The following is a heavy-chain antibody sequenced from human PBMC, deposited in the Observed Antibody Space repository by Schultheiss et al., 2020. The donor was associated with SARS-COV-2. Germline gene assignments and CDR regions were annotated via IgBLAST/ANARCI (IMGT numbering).Heavy chain of an antibody. D-gene: IGHD3-22*01. J-gene: IGHJ4*01. CDR3: ARRGYYASSGYFGY. V-gene: IGHV4-31*01. CDR2: IYYSGST. CDR1: GGSISSGGYY. Sequence: SETLSLTCTVSGGSISSGGYYWSWIRQHPGKGLEWIGYIYYSGSTYYNPSLKSLVTISVDTSKNQFSLKLSSVTAADTAVYYCARRGYYASSGYFGYWGXGXXXXVSS.